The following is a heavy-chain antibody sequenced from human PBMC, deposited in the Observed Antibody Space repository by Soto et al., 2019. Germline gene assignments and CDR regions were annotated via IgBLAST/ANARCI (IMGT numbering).Heavy chain of an antibody. CDR2: INHSGST. D-gene: IGHD6-19*01. J-gene: IGHJ4*02. Sequence: SETLSLTCAVYGGSFSGYYWSWIRQPPGKGLEWIGEINHSGSTNYNPSLKSRVTISVDTSKNQFSLKLSSVTAADTAVYYCARGLYTSGRFDYWGQGTLVTVSS. V-gene: IGHV4-34*01. CDR1: GGSFSGYY. CDR3: ARGLYTSGRFDY.